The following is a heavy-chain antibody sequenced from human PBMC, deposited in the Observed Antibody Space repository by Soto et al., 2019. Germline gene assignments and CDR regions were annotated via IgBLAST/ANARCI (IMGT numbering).Heavy chain of an antibody. V-gene: IGHV4-34*01. CDR3: ARGGSSDWQVALDI. D-gene: IGHD6-19*01. Sequence: SETLSLTCAVYAGSFSHYYWNWIRQSPGKGLEWIGKIKNSGSSNYNPSLRSRVSISVDMSKNQFSLRLTSVTAADTAVYYCARGGSSDWQVALDIWGQRTMVT. CDR2: IKNSGSS. J-gene: IGHJ3*02. CDR1: AGSFSHYY.